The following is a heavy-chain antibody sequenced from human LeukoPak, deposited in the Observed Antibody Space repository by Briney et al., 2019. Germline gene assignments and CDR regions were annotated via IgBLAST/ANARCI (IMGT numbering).Heavy chain of an antibody. CDR2: IYTSGST. J-gene: IGHJ4*02. CDR1: GGSISSGSYY. CDR3: ARISSGSAH. D-gene: IGHD3-22*01. Sequence: SETLSLTCTVSGGSISSGSYYWSWIRQPAGKGLEWIGRIYTSGSTNYDPSLKSRVTISVDTSKNQFSLKLSSVTAADTAVYYCARISSGSAHWGQGTLVTVSS. V-gene: IGHV4-61*02.